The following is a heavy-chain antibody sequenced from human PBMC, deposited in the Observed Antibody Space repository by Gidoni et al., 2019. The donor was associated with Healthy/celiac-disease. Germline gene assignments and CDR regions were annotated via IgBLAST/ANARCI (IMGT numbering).Heavy chain of an antibody. CDR3: ARDRGSIAVAGMEGNY. Sequence: QVQLVQSGAEVKKPGASVKVSCKASGYTFTSYYMHWVRQAPGQGLEWMGIINPSGGSTSYAQKFQGRVTMTRDTSTSTVYMELSSLRSEDTAVYYCARDRGSIAVAGMEGNYWGQGTLVTVSS. CDR2: INPSGGST. J-gene: IGHJ4*02. V-gene: IGHV1-46*03. D-gene: IGHD6-19*01. CDR1: GYTFTSYY.